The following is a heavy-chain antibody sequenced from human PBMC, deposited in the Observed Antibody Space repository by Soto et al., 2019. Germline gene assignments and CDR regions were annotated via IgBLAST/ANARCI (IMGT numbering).Heavy chain of an antibody. J-gene: IGHJ6*03. CDR3: ARHRLGDFWSGSAPNYYYYMDV. Sequence: SETLSLTCTVSGGSISSYYWSWIRQPPGKGLEWIGYIYYSGSTNYSPSLKSRVTISVDTSKNQFSLKLSSVTAADTAVYYCARHRLGDFWSGSAPNYYYYMDVWGKGTTVTVSS. D-gene: IGHD3-3*01. CDR2: IYYSGST. V-gene: IGHV4-59*08. CDR1: GGSISSYY.